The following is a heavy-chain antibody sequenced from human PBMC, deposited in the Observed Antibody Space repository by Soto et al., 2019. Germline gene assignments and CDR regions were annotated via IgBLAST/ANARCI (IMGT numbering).Heavy chain of an antibody. CDR3: AREILTGLDTAMVFDY. V-gene: IGHV4-39*07. D-gene: IGHD5-18*01. CDR1: GGSISSSSYY. Sequence: SETLSLTCTVSGGSISSSSYYWGWIRQPPGKGLEWIGSIYYSGNTYYNPSLKSRVTISVDKSRNQFSLKLSSVTAADTAVYYCAREILTGLDTAMVFDYWGQGTLVTVSS. CDR2: IYYSGNT. J-gene: IGHJ4*02.